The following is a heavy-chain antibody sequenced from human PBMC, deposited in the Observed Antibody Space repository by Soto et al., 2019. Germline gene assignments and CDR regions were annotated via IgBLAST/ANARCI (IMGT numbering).Heavy chain of an antibody. CDR1: GGFISSYY. J-gene: IGHJ5*02. V-gene: IGHV4-59*01. Sequence: SETLSLICTVSGGFISSYYWSWIRQPPGKGLEWIGYIYYSGSTNYNPSLKSRVTISVDTSKNQFSLKLSSVTAADTAVYYCARDLRRYGLKWFDPRRQGTLVTVSS. CDR2: IYYSGST. CDR3: ARDLRRYGLKWFDP. D-gene: IGHD5-18*01.